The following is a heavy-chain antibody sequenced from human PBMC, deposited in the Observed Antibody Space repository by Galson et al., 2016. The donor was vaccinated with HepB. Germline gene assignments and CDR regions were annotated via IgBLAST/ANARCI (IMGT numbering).Heavy chain of an antibody. CDR1: GFTFCSYW. V-gene: IGHV3-74*01. J-gene: IGHJ3*01. CDR2: INSDGSST. D-gene: IGHD2-15*01. CDR3: TRGLGGDCGGGSCYKPLDA. Sequence: SLRLSCAASGFTFCSYWMHWVRQAPGKGLVWVSRINSDGSSTISADSVKGRFTISRDNAKRTLYLQMNSLRAEDTAVYYCTRGLGGDCGGGSCYKPLDAWGQGTMVTVSS.